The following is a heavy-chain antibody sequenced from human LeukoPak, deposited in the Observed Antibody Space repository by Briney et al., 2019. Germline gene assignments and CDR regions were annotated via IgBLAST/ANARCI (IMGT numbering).Heavy chain of an antibody. CDR3: ARGEHIVVVTADYMDV. J-gene: IGHJ6*03. V-gene: IGHV1-2*02. Sequence: ASVKVSCKASGYTFTGYYMHWVRQAPGQGLEWMGWINPNSGGTNYAQKFQGGVTMTRDTSISTAYMELSRLRSDDTAVYYCARGEHIVVVTADYMDVWGKGTTVTISS. CDR1: GYTFTGYY. CDR2: INPNSGGT. D-gene: IGHD2-21*02.